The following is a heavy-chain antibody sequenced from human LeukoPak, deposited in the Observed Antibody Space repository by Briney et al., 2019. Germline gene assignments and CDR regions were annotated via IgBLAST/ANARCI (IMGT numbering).Heavy chain of an antibody. V-gene: IGHV3-48*04. D-gene: IGHD3-22*01. J-gene: IGHJ3*02. CDR3: ARDYFDSGAFYSDAFDI. Sequence: GGSLRLSCAASGFTFSSYSMNWVRQAPGKGLEWVSYISSSGSTIYYADSVKGRFTISRDNTKNSLDLQMNSLRAEDTAVYYCARDYFDSGAFYSDAFDIWGQGAMVTVSS. CDR2: ISSSGSTI. CDR1: GFTFSSYS.